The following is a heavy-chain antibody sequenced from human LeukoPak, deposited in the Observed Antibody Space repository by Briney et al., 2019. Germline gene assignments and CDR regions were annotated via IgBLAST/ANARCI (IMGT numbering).Heavy chain of an antibody. CDR2: IYYSGST. CDR1: GGSISSSSYY. Sequence: SETLSLACTVSGGSISSSSYYWGWIRQPPGKGLEWIGSIYYSGSTYYNPSLKSRVTISVDTSKNQFSLKLSSVTAADTAVYYCARVCSSSWYDAFDIWGQGTMVTVSS. D-gene: IGHD6-13*01. J-gene: IGHJ3*02. CDR3: ARVCSSSWYDAFDI. V-gene: IGHV4-39*07.